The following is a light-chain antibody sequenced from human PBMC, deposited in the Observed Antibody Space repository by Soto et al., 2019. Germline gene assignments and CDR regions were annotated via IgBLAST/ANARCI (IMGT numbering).Light chain of an antibody. V-gene: IGLV1-44*01. J-gene: IGLJ2*01. CDR3: AAWDDSLNGVV. CDR1: SSNIGSNS. Sequence: QSVLTQPPSASGTPGQRVTISCSGSSSNIGSNSVNWYQQLPGTAPKLLIYSNNQRPSGVPDRFSGSKSGTSASLAISGLQSEDEDDYDCAAWDDSLNGVVFGGGTKVTVL. CDR2: SNN.